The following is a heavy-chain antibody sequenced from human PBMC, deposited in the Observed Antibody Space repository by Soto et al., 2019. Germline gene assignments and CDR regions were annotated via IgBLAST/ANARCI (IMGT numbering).Heavy chain of an antibody. Sequence: PSETLSLTCAVYGGSFSGYYWSWVRQPPGKGLEWIGEINHSGSTNYNPSLKSRVTISVDTSKKQFSLKLSCVTAADTAVYYCARLSGSYGPYYYYYGMDVWGQGTTVTVSS. D-gene: IGHD1-26*01. CDR2: INHSGST. CDR1: GGSFSGYY. V-gene: IGHV4-34*01. J-gene: IGHJ6*02. CDR3: ARLSGSYGPYYYYYGMDV.